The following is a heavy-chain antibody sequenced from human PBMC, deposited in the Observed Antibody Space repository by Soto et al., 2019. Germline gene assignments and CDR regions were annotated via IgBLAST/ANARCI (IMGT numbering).Heavy chain of an antibody. CDR2: IIPIFGTA. D-gene: IGHD1-26*01. Sequence: SVKVSCKASGGTFSSYAISWVRQAPGQGLEWMGGIIPIFGTANYAQKFQGRVTITTDESTSTAYMELSSLRSEDTAVYYCARGEDISDAFDIWGQGTMVTVSS. V-gene: IGHV1-69*05. CDR3: ARGEDISDAFDI. CDR1: GGTFSSYA. J-gene: IGHJ3*02.